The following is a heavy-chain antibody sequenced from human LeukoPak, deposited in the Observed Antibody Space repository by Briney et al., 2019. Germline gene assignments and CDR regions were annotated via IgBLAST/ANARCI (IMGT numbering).Heavy chain of an antibody. CDR1: GYIFSTYG. D-gene: IGHD3-22*01. J-gene: IGHJ1*01. CDR3: ARALYYDSSGYYSSSYYYFQH. V-gene: IGHV1-2*02. CDR2: INPNSGGT. Sequence: ASVKVSCKASGYIFSTYGISWVRQAPGQGLEWMGWINPNSGGTNYAQKFQGRVTMTRDTSISTAYMELSRLRSDDTAEYYCARALYYDSSGYYSSSYYYFQHWGQGTLVTVSS.